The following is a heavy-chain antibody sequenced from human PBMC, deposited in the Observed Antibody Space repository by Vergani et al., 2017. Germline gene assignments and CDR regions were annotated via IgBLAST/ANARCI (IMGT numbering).Heavy chain of an antibody. D-gene: IGHD3-22*01. CDR3: ARGSRITMIVVVTATRDYFDY. J-gene: IGHJ4*02. V-gene: IGHV4-61*10. CDR1: GGSVSSGSYY. Sequence: QVQLQESGPGLVKPSETLSLTCTVSGGSVSSGSYYWSWIRQPAGKGLEWIGYIYYSGSTNYNPSLKSRVTISVDTSKNQFSLKLSSVTAADTAVYYCARGSRITMIVVVTATRDYFDYWGQGTLVTVSS. CDR2: IYYSGST.